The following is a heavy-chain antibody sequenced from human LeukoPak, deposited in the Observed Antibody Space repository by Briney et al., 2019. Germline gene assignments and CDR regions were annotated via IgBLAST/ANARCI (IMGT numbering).Heavy chain of an antibody. V-gene: IGHV1-46*01. CDR1: GYTFTSYY. CDR2: INPSGGNT. D-gene: IGHD6-19*01. J-gene: IGHJ4*02. CDR3: AREGPGSGCFFDY. Sequence: ASVKVSCKASGYTFTSYYMHWLRQAPGQGLEWMGIINPSGGNTNYAQKFQGRVTMTRDTSTSTVFMEVNSLRTEDTAMYYCAREGPGSGCFFDYWGQGTLVTVSS.